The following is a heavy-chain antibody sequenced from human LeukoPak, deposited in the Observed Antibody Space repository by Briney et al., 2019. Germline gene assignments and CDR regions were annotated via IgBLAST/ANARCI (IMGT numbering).Heavy chain of an antibody. V-gene: IGHV4-61*01. J-gene: IGHJ4*02. Sequence: SETLSLTCTVSGGSISSSSYYWSWIRQPPGKGLEWIGYIYYSGSTNYNPSLKSRVTMSVDTSKNQFSLKLSSVTAADTAVYYCARESCSSTSCYHNYWGQGTLVTVSS. CDR2: IYYSGST. D-gene: IGHD2-2*01. CDR1: GGSISSSSYY. CDR3: ARESCSSTSCYHNY.